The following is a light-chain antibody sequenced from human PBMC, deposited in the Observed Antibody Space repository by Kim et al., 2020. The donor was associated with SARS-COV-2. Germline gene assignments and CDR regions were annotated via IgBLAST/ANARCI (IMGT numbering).Light chain of an antibody. J-gene: IGLJ2*01. CDR2: STN. CDR1: TEAVTSGYS. Sequence: QAVVTQEPSLTVSPGGTFTLTCASSTEAVTSGYSPNWFQQKPGQAPRALIYSTNNRHSWTPSRFSGSLLGGKAALTLSDVQPEDEAEYYCLLHYEDPLHWIFGGGTQLTVL. CDR3: LLHYEDPLHWI. V-gene: IGLV7-43*01.